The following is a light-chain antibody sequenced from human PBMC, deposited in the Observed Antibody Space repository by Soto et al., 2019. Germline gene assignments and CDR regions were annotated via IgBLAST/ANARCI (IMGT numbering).Light chain of an antibody. V-gene: IGKV3-20*01. J-gene: IGKJ2*01. Sequence: EIVLTQSPGTLSLSPGERATLSCRASQSVSSDFLAWYQQKPGQAPRLLIYGTSSRATGIPDRFSGSGSGTDFTLTIGRLEAEDFAVYYCQQCGSAPRYTFGQGTKLEIK. CDR2: GTS. CDR1: QSVSSDF. CDR3: QQCGSAPRYT.